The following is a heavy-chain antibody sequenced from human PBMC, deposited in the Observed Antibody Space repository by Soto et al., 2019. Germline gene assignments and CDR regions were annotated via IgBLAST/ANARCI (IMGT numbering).Heavy chain of an antibody. Sequence: GESLKISCKGSGYSFTSYWISWVRQMPGKGLEWMGRIDPSDSYTNYSPSFQGHVTISADKSISTAYLQWSSLKASDTAMYYCARHSRHYYGSGSSDYYYGMDVWGQGTTVTLSS. CDR2: IDPSDSYT. CDR3: ARHSRHYYGSGSSDYYYGMDV. CDR1: GYSFTSYW. V-gene: IGHV5-10-1*01. D-gene: IGHD3-10*01. J-gene: IGHJ6*02.